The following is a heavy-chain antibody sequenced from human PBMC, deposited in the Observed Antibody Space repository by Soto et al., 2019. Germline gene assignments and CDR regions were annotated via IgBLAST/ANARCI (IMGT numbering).Heavy chain of an antibody. V-gene: IGHV3-30-3*01. CDR1: GFTFSSYA. J-gene: IGHJ6*02. CDR3: AKGHDLEYSSSSSPYYYGMDV. Sequence: AGGALGPSCNASGFTFSSYAIHRGRPAPGKGLEGASFISCDGSNKYYADSVKGRFTISRDNSKNTLYLQMNSLRAEDTAVYYCAKGHDLEYSSSSSPYYYGMDVWGQGTTVTVSS. D-gene: IGHD6-6*01. CDR2: ISCDGSNK.